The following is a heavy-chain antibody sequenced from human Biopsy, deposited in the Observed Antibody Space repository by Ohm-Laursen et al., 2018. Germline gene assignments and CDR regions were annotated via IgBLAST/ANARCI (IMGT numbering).Heavy chain of an antibody. D-gene: IGHD1-14*01. CDR1: GGSLSSYS. CDR3: ARDRDRRGWFDP. J-gene: IGHJ5*02. CDR2: IYTSGIT. Sequence: SDTLSLTCTVSGGSLSSYSWSWIRQPAGKGLEWIGQIYTSGITNYNPSLKSRVTMSVDTSKNKFSLRVSSVTAADTAVYYCARDRDRRGWFDPWGQGTLVIVSS. V-gene: IGHV4-4*07.